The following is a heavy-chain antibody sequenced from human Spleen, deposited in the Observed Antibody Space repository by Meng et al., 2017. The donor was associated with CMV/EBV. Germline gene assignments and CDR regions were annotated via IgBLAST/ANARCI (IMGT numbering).Heavy chain of an antibody. D-gene: IGHD3-22*01. V-gene: IGHV3-7*01. CDR2: IKQDGSEK. J-gene: IGHJ4*02. CDR1: GFTFSSYW. Sequence: LSLTCAASGFTFSSYWMSWVRQAPGKGLEWVANIKQDGSEKYYVDSVKGRFTISRDNAKNSLYLQMNSLRAEDTAVYYCATYPLPPAYDSSGYYPPYWGQGTLVTVSS. CDR3: ATYPLPPAYDSSGYYPPY.